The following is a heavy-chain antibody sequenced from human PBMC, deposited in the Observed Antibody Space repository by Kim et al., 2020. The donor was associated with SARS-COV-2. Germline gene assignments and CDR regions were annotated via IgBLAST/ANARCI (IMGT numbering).Heavy chain of an antibody. CDR3: ARAADYDFWSGRGGNWFDP. V-gene: IGHV1-69*04. Sequence: SVKVSCKASGGTFSSYAISWVRQAPGQGLEWMGRIIPILGIANYAQKFQGRVTITADKSTTTAYMELSSLRSEDTAVYYCARAADYDFWSGRGGNWFDPWGQGTLVTVSS. J-gene: IGHJ5*02. CDR2: IIPILGIA. CDR1: GGTFSSYA. D-gene: IGHD3-3*01.